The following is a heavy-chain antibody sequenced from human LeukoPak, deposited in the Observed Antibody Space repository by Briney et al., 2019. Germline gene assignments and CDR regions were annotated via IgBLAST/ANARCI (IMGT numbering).Heavy chain of an antibody. CDR1: GFTFSDYY. V-gene: IGHV3-11*01. CDR3: ARVGASGWYYFDY. J-gene: IGHJ4*02. D-gene: IGHD6-13*01. Sequence: GGSLRLSCAASGFTFSDYYMSWIRQAPGKGLEWASYISSSGSTIYYADSVKGRFTISRDNAKNSLYLQMNSLRAEDTAVYYCARVGASGWYYFDYWGQGTLVTVSS. CDR2: ISSSGSTI.